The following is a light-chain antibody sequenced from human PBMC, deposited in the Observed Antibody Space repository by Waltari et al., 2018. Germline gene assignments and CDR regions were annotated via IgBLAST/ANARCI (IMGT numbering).Light chain of an antibody. CDR1: SSDVGTYNY. J-gene: IGLJ2*01. Sequence: QSALTQPASVSGSPGQSITISCPGSSSDVGTYNYVSWYQQHPGKAPKLMIYDVSNRPSGVSNRFSGSKSGNTASLTISGLQADDEAAYYCTSFTNSNTRVFGGGTKLTVL. CDR2: DVS. CDR3: TSFTNSNTRV. V-gene: IGLV2-14*01.